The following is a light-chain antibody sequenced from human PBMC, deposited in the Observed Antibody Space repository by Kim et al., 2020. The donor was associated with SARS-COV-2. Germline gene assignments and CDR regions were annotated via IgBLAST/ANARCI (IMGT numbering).Light chain of an antibody. J-gene: IGKJ2*01. CDR3: QQYKNWPYT. CDR2: GAF. V-gene: IGKV3-15*01. CDR1: QSVSSN. Sequence: SPWKMAPLACRPIQSVSSNVAWYQQKPGQAPRLLIYGAFTRATGTPARFSGSGSGTEFTLTINSLQSEDFAVYYCQQYKNWPYTFGQGTKLEI.